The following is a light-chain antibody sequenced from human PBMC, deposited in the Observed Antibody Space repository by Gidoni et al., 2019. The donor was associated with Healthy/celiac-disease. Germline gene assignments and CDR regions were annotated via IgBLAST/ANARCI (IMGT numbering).Light chain of an antibody. CDR1: RSNIGAGYD. J-gene: IGLJ1*01. Sequence: QSVLPQPPSVSGAPGRRVTISCTGSRSNIGAGYDVHWYQQLPGTAPKLLTYGNSNRPSGVPDRFSGSKSGTSASLAITGLQAEDEADYYCQSYDSSLSGSRVFGTGTKVTVL. CDR2: GNS. V-gene: IGLV1-40*01. CDR3: QSYDSSLSGSRV.